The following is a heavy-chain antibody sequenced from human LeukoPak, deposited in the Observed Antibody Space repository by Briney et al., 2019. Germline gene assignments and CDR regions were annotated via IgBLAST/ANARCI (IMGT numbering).Heavy chain of an antibody. CDR3: ARAEINDYSRY. V-gene: IGHV4-39*01. CDR2: IYYSGNT. D-gene: IGHD4-11*01. CDR1: GASIGSSDYY. Sequence: SETLSLTCTVSGASIGSSDYYWGWIRQPPGKGLEWIGTIYYSGNTYYNPSLESRVTISADTSKNTLSLKMSSVTAADSALYYCARAEINDYSRYWGQGIPVIVSS. J-gene: IGHJ4*02.